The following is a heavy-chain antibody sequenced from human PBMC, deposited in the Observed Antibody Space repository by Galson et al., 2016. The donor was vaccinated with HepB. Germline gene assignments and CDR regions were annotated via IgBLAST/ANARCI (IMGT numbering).Heavy chain of an antibody. Sequence: SETLSLTCNISGGSINNYYWTWIRQPPGRGLEWIGHVYFSGRTDYNPSLKSRVTISLDSSKNHLSLRLISVTAADTALYFCARTGGYYETSGYSFDYWGRGTLVTVAS. CDR2: VYFSGRT. D-gene: IGHD3-22*01. CDR1: GGSINNYY. V-gene: IGHV4-59*01. J-gene: IGHJ4*02. CDR3: ARTGGYYETSGYSFDY.